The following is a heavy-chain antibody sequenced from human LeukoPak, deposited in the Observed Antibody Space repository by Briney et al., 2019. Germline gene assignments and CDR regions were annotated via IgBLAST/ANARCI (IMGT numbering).Heavy chain of an antibody. CDR3: ARALGIKVPAANY. CDR2: INPNSGGT. V-gene: IGHV1-2*06. Sequence: ASVKVSCKASGYTFTSYGISWVRQAPGQGLEWMGRINPNSGGTNYAQKFQGRVTMTRDTSISTAYMELSRLRSDDTAVYYCARALGIKVPAANYWGQGTLVTVSS. J-gene: IGHJ4*02. CDR1: GYTFTSYG. D-gene: IGHD2-2*01.